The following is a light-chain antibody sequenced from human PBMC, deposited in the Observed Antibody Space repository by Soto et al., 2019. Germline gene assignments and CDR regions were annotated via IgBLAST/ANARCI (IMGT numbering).Light chain of an antibody. CDR3: QHYNNWPE. V-gene: IGKV3-15*01. CDR2: GAS. J-gene: IGKJ2*01. CDR1: QNIRTN. Sequence: EIVMTQSPATLSVSPGERATLSCRASQNIRTNLAWYQQKPGQAPRLLIYGASTRATGIPARFSGSGSGTDFTLTINSLQSEDFAVYYCQHYNNWPEFGQGAKLEIK.